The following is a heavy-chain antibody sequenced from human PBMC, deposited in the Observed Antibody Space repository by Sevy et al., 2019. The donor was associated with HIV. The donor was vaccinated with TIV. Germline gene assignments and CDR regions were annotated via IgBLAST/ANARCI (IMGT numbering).Heavy chain of an antibody. CDR3: ARDRDGYQQGVFDY. D-gene: IGHD2-21*01. CDR1: GFNFSNYA. Sequence: GGSLRLSCVAPGFNFSNYAMHWVRQAPAKGLEWVAVISYDGSNIYYADSVKGRFTISRDNSKNTLYLQMNSLRAEVTAVYYCARDRDGYQQGVFDYWGQGTLVTVSS. J-gene: IGHJ4*02. V-gene: IGHV3-30-3*01. CDR2: ISYDGSNI.